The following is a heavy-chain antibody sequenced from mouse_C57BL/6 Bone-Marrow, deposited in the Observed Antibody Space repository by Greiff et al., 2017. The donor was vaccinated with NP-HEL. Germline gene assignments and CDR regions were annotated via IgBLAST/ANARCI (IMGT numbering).Heavy chain of an antibody. CDR1: GFSLTSYA. Sequence: VQLVESGPGLVAPSQSLSITCTVSGFSLTSYAISWVRQPPGKGLEWLGVIWTGGGTNYNSALKSRLSISKDNSKSQVFLKMNSLQTDDTARYYCARKTSRGFLYAMDYWGQGTSVTVSS. V-gene: IGHV2-9-1*01. CDR2: IWTGGGT. CDR3: ARKTSRGFLYAMDY. J-gene: IGHJ4*01.